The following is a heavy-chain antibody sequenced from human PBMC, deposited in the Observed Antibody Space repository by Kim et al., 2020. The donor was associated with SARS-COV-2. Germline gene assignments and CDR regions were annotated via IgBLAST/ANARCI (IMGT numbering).Heavy chain of an antibody. J-gene: IGHJ6*02. V-gene: IGHV7-4-1*02. CDR1: GYTFTSYA. D-gene: IGHD6-13*01. CDR3: ARDMIAAAGTYYYGMDV. CDR2: INTNTGNP. Sequence: ASVKVSCKASGYTFTSYAMNWVRQAPGQGLEWMGWINTNTGNPTYAQGFTGRFVFSLDTSVSTAYLQISSLKAEDTAVYCCARDMIAAAGTYYYGMDVWGQGTTVTVSS.